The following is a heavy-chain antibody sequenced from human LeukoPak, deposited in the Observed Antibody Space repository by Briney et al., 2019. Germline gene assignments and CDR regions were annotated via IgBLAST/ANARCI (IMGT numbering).Heavy chain of an antibody. J-gene: IGHJ4*02. CDR2: INPNSGGT. Sequence: ASVKVSCKASGYTFTGYYMHWVRQAPGQGLEWMGWINPNSGGTNYAQKFQGRVTMTRDTSISTAYMELSRLRSDDTAVYYCARDSSRGYSGYDKRYWGQGTLVTVSS. V-gene: IGHV1-2*02. CDR1: GYTFTGYY. D-gene: IGHD5-12*01. CDR3: ARDSSRGYSGYDKRY.